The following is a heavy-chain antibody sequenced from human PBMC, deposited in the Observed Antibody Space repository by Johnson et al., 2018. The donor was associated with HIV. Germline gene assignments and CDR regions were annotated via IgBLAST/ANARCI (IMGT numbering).Heavy chain of an antibody. CDR1: GFTFSSYW. CDR2: IKQDGSEK. J-gene: IGHJ3*02. CDR3: ARDAGGGWFRESAFDI. V-gene: IGHV3-7*05. D-gene: IGHD3-10*01. Sequence: EVQLVESGGGLVQPGGSLRLSCAASGFTFSSYWMSWVRQAPGKGLEWVANIKQDGSEKYYVDSLKGRFTISRDNAKNSLYLQMNSLRAEDTAVYYCARDAGGGWFRESAFDIWGQGTMVTVSS.